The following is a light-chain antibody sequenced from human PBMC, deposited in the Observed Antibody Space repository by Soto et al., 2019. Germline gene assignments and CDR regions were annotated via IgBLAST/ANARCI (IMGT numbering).Light chain of an antibody. J-gene: IGKJ3*01. Sequence: EVVMTHSPATLSVSPWERATLSCRASQSVNSNLAWYQQKPGQAPRLLMYGASDRATGTPGRFSGSGSGTDFTLTISGLEPEDSAVYYCQQYGSSPFTFGPATKVDIK. V-gene: IGKV3-20*01. CDR3: QQYGSSPFT. CDR2: GAS. CDR1: QSVNSN.